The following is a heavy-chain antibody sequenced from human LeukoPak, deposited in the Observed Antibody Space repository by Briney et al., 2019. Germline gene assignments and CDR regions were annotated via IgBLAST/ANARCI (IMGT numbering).Heavy chain of an antibody. V-gene: IGHV1-69*13. D-gene: IGHD3-22*01. J-gene: IGHJ4*02. CDR3: ARGGYYYDSSGYFAFDY. Sequence: RASVKVSCKASGGTFSSYAISWVRQAPGQGLEWMGGIIPIFGTANYAQKSQGRVTITADESTSTAYMELSSLRSEDTAVYYCARGGYYYDSSGYFAFDYWGQGTLVTVSS. CDR1: GGTFSSYA. CDR2: IIPIFGTA.